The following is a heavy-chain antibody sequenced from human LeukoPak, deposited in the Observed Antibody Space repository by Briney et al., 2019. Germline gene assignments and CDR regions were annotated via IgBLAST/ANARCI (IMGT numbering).Heavy chain of an antibody. J-gene: IGHJ4*02. CDR2: IYYSGST. CDR3: ARAGAIATVTGMVFDY. Sequence: SETLSLTYTVSGGSISSYYWSWIRQPPGKGLEWIGYIYYSGSTNYNPSLKSRVTISVDTSKNQFSLKLSSVTAADTAVYYCARAGAIATVTGMVFDYWGQGTLVTVSS. D-gene: IGHD4-17*01. V-gene: IGHV4-59*01. CDR1: GGSISSYY.